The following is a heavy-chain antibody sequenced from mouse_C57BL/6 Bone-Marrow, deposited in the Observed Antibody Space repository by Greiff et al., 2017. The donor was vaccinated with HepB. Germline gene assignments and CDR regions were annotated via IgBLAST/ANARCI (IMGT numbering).Heavy chain of an antibody. J-gene: IGHJ2*01. CDR3: ARGDYDGGYFDY. D-gene: IGHD2-4*01. Sequence: EVKVVESGGGLVQPGGSLKLSCAASGFTFSDYYMYWVRQTPEKRLEWVAYISNGGGSTYYPDTVKGRFTISRDNAKNTLYLQMSRLKSEDTAMYYCARGDYDGGYFDYWGQGTTLTVSS. CDR1: GFTFSDYY. V-gene: IGHV5-12*01. CDR2: ISNGGGST.